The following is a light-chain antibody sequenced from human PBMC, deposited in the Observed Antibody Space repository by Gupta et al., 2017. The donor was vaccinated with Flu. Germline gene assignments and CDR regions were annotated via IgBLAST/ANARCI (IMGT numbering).Light chain of an antibody. J-gene: IGKJ2*01. Sequence: EIVFTQSPGTLSLSPGERATLPCRASQSVGTYLAWYKQKPRQTPRLLIYDASHRDTGIPARFSGSGSGKDLTLTSSSREQEDFAGYYCQKRSNCPPYTFGQGTRLEI. V-gene: IGKV3-11*01. CDR3: QKRSNCPPYT. CDR2: DAS. CDR1: QSVGTY.